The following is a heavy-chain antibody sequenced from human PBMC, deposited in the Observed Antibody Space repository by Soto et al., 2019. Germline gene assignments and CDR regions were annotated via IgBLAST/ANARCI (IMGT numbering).Heavy chain of an antibody. Sequence: SVNVSCKASGGTFSSYAISWVRQAPGQGLEWMGGIIPIFGTANYAQKFQGRVTITADESTSTAYMELSSLRSEDTAVYYCATPPGRGYHYYDYWGQGTLVTVSS. CDR3: ATPPGRGYHYYDY. CDR1: GGTFSSYA. V-gene: IGHV1-69*13. D-gene: IGHD3-16*02. CDR2: IIPIFGTA. J-gene: IGHJ4*02.